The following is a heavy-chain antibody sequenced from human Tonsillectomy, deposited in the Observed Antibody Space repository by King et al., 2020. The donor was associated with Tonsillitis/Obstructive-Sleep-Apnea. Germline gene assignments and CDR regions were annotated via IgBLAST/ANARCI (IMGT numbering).Heavy chain of an antibody. CDR2: IRGSGGST. J-gene: IGHJ4*02. D-gene: IGHD2-2*01. CDR1: GFTFSSYA. CDR3: AKHSTLGYCSSTSCYARRRDDY. Sequence: QLVESGGGLVQPGGSLRLSCAASGFTFSSYAMSWVRQAPGKGLEWVSAIRGSGGSTYYADSVKGRFTISRDNSKNTLYLQMNSLRAEDTAVYYCAKHSTLGYCSSTSCYARRRDDYWGQGTLVTVSS. V-gene: IGHV3-23*04.